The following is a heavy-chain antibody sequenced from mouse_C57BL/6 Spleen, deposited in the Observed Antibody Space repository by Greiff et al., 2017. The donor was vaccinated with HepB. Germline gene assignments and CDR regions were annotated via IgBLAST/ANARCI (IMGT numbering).Heavy chain of an antibody. V-gene: IGHV14-2*01. Sequence: EVQLQQPGTELVKPGASVKLSCKASGYTFTSYWMHWVKQRPGQGLEWIGRIDPEDGETKYAPKFQGKATITADTSSNTAYMQLSSLTSEDTAVYYCAREITYYFDYWGQGTTLTVSS. CDR1: GYTFTSYW. J-gene: IGHJ2*01. CDR3: AREITYYFDY. CDR2: IDPEDGET. D-gene: IGHD2-4*01.